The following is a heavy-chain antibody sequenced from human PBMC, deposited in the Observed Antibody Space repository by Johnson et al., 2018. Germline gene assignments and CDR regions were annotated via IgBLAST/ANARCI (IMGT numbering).Heavy chain of an antibody. Sequence: QVQLQESGPGLVKPSETLSLTCTFSGGSVTSGIYYWSWIRQPPGKGLEWIGDIYHTGTTSYSPSFKSRVTISVDTSKDQFSLRLTSVTAADTAIYYCARDPGLACSINSCFKGGMDVWGQGTTVIVSS. J-gene: IGHJ6*02. CDR2: IYHTGTT. CDR1: GGSVTSGIYY. D-gene: IGHD2-2*01. CDR3: ARDPGLACSINSCFKGGMDV. V-gene: IGHV4-61*01.